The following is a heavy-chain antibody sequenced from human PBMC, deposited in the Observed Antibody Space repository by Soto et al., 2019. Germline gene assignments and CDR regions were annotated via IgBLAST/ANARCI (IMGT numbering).Heavy chain of an antibody. CDR1: GESLSDYY. J-gene: IGHJ4*02. V-gene: IGHV4-34*01. CDR2: ISHSGRT. Sequence: QVQLQQWGAGMLKPSETLSLTCAAYGESLSDYYWSWIRQPPGKGLEWIGEISHSGRTIYNPSLKSRVTISIATSKDQFSLKLTSVTAADRAVYYCASGRNYLWTLGGQGTLVTVSS. CDR3: ASGRNYLWTL. D-gene: IGHD3-16*01.